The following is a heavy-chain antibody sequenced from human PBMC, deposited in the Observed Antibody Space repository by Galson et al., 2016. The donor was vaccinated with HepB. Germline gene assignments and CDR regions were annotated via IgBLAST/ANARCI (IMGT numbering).Heavy chain of an antibody. V-gene: IGHV3-21*01. D-gene: IGHD2-21*02. CDR1: GFTLNTYS. Sequence: SLRLSCAASGFTLNTYSMAWVRQAPGRGLEWVSSVSPGSDYIYYADSVTGRFIISRDNAKNSLYLQMSGLRDDDTAVYYCARWLHCGGNCHSIDSWGQGTLVTVSS. CDR3: ARWLHCGGNCHSIDS. J-gene: IGHJ4*02. CDR2: VSPGSDYI.